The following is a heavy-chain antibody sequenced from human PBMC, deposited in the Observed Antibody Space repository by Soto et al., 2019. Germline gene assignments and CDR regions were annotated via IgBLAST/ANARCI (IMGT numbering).Heavy chain of an antibody. CDR1: GFTFSSYA. V-gene: IGHV3-23*01. Sequence: VGSLRLSCAASGFTFSSYAMSWVRQAPGKGLEWVSAISGSGGSTYYADSVKGRFTISRDNSKNTLYLQMNSLRAEDTAVYYCAKESGYYNGSQNCFDPCGQRTLVTVSS. J-gene: IGHJ5*02. D-gene: IGHD3-9*01. CDR3: AKESGYYNGSQNCFDP. CDR2: ISGSGGST.